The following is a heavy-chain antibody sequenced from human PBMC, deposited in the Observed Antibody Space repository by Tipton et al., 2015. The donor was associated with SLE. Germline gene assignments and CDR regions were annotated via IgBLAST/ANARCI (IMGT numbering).Heavy chain of an antibody. CDR3: ARGPIVVVIAAVWYFEL. CDR1: GGSISSHY. D-gene: IGHD2-21*01. V-gene: IGHV4-59*11. J-gene: IGHJ2*01. CDR2: IYYSGSS. Sequence: TLSLTCTVSGGSISSHYWSWIRQPPGEGVEWIGYIYYSGSSNYNPSLKSRVTISVDTAKNQFSLKLSSVTAADTAVYYCARGPIVVVIAAVWYFELWGRGTLVTVSS.